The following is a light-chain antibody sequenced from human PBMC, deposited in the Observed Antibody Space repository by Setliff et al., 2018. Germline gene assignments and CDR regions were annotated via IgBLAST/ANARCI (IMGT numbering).Light chain of an antibody. CDR3: SSYRSSSTLVV. Sequence: QSALAQPATVSGSPGQSITISCIGTSGDVGDSYNYVSWYQHYPGKAPKLMIYDVTNRPSGISNRFSGSKSGNTASLTISGLQAEDEALYYCSSYRSSSTLVVFGGGTKVTVL. CDR1: SGDVGDSYNY. CDR2: DVT. V-gene: IGLV2-14*03. J-gene: IGLJ2*01.